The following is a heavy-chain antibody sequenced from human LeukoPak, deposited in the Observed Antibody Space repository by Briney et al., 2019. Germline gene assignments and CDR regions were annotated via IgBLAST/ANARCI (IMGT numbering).Heavy chain of an antibody. J-gene: IGHJ3*02. D-gene: IGHD1-1*01. V-gene: IGHV3-48*03. CDR2: ISSSGGTI. CDR1: GFTFSSYE. Sequence: GGSLRLSCAGSGFTFSSYEMNWVRQAPGKGLEWASYISSSGGTIYYADSVKGRFTISRDNAKNSLYLQMNSLRAEDTAVYYCARERLPPLDASDIWGQGTMVTVSS. CDR3: ARERLPPLDASDI.